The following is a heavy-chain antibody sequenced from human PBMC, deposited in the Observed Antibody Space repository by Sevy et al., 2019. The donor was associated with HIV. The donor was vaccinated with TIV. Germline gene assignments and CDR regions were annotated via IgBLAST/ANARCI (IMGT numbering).Heavy chain of an antibody. D-gene: IGHD3-22*01. CDR2: IYPGDSDT. Sequence: GESLKISCKGSGYSFTSYWIGWVRQMPGKGLEWMGIIYPGDSDTRYSPSFQGQVTISADKSIGTAYLQRSSLKASDTAMYYCARHHQSYYYDSSGYYPPDYWGQGTLVTVSS. CDR3: ARHHQSYYYDSSGYYPPDY. J-gene: IGHJ4*02. CDR1: GYSFTSYW. V-gene: IGHV5-51*01.